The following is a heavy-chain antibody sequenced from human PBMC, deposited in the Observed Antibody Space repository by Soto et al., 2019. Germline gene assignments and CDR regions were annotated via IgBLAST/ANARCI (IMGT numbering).Heavy chain of an antibody. CDR1: GFTFSSFS. CDR2: ISSSSSYI. J-gene: IGHJ6*02. CDR3: ARAAPGPRSYYGLDV. Sequence: EVQLVESGGGLVKPGGSLRVSCAASGFTFSSFSMNWVRQAPGKGLEWVASISSSSSYIYYADSVKGRFTISRDNAKNSRYLRMNSLRAEDMAVYYCARAAPGPRSYYGLDVWGQGTTVTVSS. V-gene: IGHV3-21*01.